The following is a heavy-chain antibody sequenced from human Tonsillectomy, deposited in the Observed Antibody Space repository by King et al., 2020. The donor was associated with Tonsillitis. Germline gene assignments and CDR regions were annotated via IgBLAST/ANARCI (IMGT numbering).Heavy chain of an antibody. J-gene: IGHJ6*02. D-gene: IGHD3-22*01. CDR3: ARDYYDSSGYKYYYGMDV. CDR1: GFTFSSYG. CDR2: IWYDGSNK. V-gene: IGHV3-33*01. Sequence: QVQLVESGGGVVQPGRSLRLSCAASGFTFSSYGMHWVRQAPGKGLEWVAVIWYDGSNKYYADSVKGRFTISRDNSKNTLYLQMNSLRAEDTAVYYCARDYYDSSGYKYYYGMDVWGHGTTVTVSS.